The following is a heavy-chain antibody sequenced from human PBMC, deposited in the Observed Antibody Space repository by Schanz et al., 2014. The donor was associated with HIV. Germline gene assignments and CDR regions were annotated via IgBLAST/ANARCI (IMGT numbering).Heavy chain of an antibody. CDR2: IHYSGST. D-gene: IGHD2-2*01. CDR3: ANGVVQNGDDYQRFDY. V-gene: IGHV4-31*11. J-gene: IGHJ4*02. CDR1: GVSISSADFY. Sequence: QVQLQESGPRLVKPSQTLSLTCGVFGVSISSADFYWSWIRHLPGKGLEWIGYIHYSGSTYSNPSLKGRLTIPLDTSRRQFSLKLSSVTAADTAIYYCANGVVQNGDDYQRFDYWGPGTLVTVSS.